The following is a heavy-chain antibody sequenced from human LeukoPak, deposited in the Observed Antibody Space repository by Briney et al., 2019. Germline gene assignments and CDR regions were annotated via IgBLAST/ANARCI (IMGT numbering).Heavy chain of an antibody. CDR2: ISGSGGST. D-gene: IGHD6-13*01. Sequence: GGSLRLSCAASGFTFSSYAMSWVRQAPGKGLEWVSAISGSGGSTYYADSVKGRFTISRDNSKNTLYLQMNSLRAEDTAVYYCTTDLAAVGKGEFDYWGQGTLVTVSS. J-gene: IGHJ4*02. CDR3: TTDLAAVGKGEFDY. V-gene: IGHV3-23*01. CDR1: GFTFSSYA.